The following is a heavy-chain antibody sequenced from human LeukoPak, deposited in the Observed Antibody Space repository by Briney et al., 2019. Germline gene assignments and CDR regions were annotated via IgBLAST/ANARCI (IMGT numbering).Heavy chain of an antibody. D-gene: IGHD5-12*01. CDR3: AKGFNSGYDIGGDY. Sequence: GRSLRLSCAASGFTLDDYAMHWVRQAPGKGLEWVSGISWNSGSIGYADSVKGRFTISRDNAKNSLYLQMNSLRAEDTALYYCAKGFNSGYDIGGDYWGQGTLVTVSS. CDR2: ISWNSGSI. V-gene: IGHV3-9*01. J-gene: IGHJ4*02. CDR1: GFTLDDYA.